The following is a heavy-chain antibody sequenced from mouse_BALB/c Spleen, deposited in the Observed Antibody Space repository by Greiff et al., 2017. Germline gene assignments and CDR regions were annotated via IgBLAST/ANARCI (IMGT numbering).Heavy chain of an antibody. J-gene: IGHJ4*01. CDR1: GFTFSSYG. D-gene: IGHD2-4*01. CDR3: ARHEGMITTGAMDS. V-gene: IGHV5-6*02. Sequence: EVMLVESGGDLVKPGGSLKLSCAASGFTFSSYGMSWVRQTPDKRLEWVATISSGGSYTYYPDSVKGRFTISRDNAKNTLYLQMSSLKSEDTAMFYCARHEGMITTGAMDSWGQGTSVTVSS. CDR2: ISSGGSYT.